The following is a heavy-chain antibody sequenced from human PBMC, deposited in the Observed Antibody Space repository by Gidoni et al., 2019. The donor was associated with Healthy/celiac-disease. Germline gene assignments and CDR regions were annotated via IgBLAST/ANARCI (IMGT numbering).Heavy chain of an antibody. CDR1: GFTFSSYS. CDR2: ITSSSGYI. V-gene: IGHV3-21*02. J-gene: IGHJ3*02. Sequence: EVQLVESGGGLVKPGGSLRLSCAASGFTFSSYSMNWVRQAPGKGLEWVSCITSSSGYIFYADSVKGRFTISRDNAKNSLYLQMNSLRAEDTAGYYCARDQRIVPTFDALDIWGQGTVVTVSS. D-gene: IGHD5-12*01. CDR3: ARDQRIVPTFDALDI.